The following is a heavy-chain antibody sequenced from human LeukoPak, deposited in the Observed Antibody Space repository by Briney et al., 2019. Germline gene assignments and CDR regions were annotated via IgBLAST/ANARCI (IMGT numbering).Heavy chain of an antibody. V-gene: IGHV4-4*02. CDR3: ASLDSSPYGMDV. J-gene: IGHJ6*02. CDR1: GGSISSSNW. Sequence: PSGTLSLTCAVSGGSISSSNWWSWVRQPPGKGLEWIGEIYHSGSTNYNPSLKSRVTMSVDKSKNQFSLKLSSVTAADTAVYYCASLDSSPYGMDVWGQGTTVTVSS. D-gene: IGHD6-19*01. CDR2: IYHSGST.